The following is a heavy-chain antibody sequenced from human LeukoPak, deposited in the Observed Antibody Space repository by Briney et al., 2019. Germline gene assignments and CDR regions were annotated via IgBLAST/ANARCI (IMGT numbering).Heavy chain of an antibody. CDR3: ARSTDYGSATLFDP. J-gene: IGHJ5*02. CDR1: GGTFRSYA. D-gene: IGHD3-10*01. Sequence: ASVKVSCKASGGTFRSYAISWVRQAPGQGLEWMGGIIPIFGTANYAQKFQGRVTITADKSTSTAYMELSSLRSEDTAVYYWARSTDYGSATLFDPWGQGTLVTVSS. V-gene: IGHV1-69*06. CDR2: IIPIFGTA.